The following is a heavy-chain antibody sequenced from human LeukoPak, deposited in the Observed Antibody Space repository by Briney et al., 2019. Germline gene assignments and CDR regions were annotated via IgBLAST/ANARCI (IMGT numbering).Heavy chain of an antibody. CDR3: ASWYSSTVGYYYYMDV. D-gene: IGHD6-13*01. V-gene: IGHV3-21*01. CDR2: ISSSSSYI. Sequence: PGGSLRFSCAASGFTFSSYSMNWVRQAPGKGLEWVSSISSSSSYIYYADSVKGRFTISRDNAKNSLYLQMNSLRAEDTAVYYCASWYSSTVGYYYYMDVWGKGTTVTISS. CDR1: GFTFSSYS. J-gene: IGHJ6*03.